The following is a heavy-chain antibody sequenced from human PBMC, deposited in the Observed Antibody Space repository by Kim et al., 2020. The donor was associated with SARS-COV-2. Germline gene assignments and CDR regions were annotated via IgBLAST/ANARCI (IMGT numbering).Heavy chain of an antibody. CDR3: ARDGHIVVVTVIRLYYYGMDV. CDR1: GYTFTSYY. CDR2: INPSGGST. Sequence: ASVKVSCKASGYTFTSYYMHWVRQAPGQGLEWMGIINPSGGSTSYAQKFQGRVTMTRDTSTSTVYMELSRLRSEDTAGYYCARDGHIVVVTVIRLYYYGMDVWGQGPTVTVSS. D-gene: IGHD2-21*02. J-gene: IGHJ6*02. V-gene: IGHV1-46*01.